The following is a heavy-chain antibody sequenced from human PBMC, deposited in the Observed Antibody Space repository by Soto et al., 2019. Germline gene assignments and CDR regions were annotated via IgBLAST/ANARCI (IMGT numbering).Heavy chain of an antibody. CDR2: IIPILGIA. D-gene: IGHD2-15*01. CDR1: RGTFSSYT. V-gene: IGHV1-69*02. CDR3: ARGAYCSGGSCWDAFDI. J-gene: IGHJ3*02. Sequence: QVQLVQSGAEVKKPGSSVKVSCKASRGTFSSYTISWVRQAPGQGLEWMGRIIPILGIANYAQKFQGRVTITADKSTSTAYMELSSLRSEDTAVYYCARGAYCSGGSCWDAFDIWGQGTMVTVSS.